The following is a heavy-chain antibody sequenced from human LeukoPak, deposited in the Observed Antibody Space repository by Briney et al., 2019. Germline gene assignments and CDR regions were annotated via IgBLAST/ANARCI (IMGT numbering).Heavy chain of an antibody. Sequence: GGSLRLSCAASGFTFSSYAMSWVRQAPGKGLEWVSYISSSGSTIYYADSVKGRFTISRDNAKNSLYLQMNSLRAEDTAVYYCAAIPVGYYYMDVWGKGTTVTVSS. CDR2: ISSSGSTI. CDR3: AAIPVGYYYMDV. J-gene: IGHJ6*03. D-gene: IGHD1-26*01. V-gene: IGHV3-48*04. CDR1: GFTFSSYA.